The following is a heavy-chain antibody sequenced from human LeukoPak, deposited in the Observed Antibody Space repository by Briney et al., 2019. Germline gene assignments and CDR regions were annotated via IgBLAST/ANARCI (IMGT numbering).Heavy chain of an antibody. J-gene: IGHJ4*02. Sequence: PGGSLRLSCAASGITFSSYAMSWVRQAPGKGLEWVSVISGSGGSTYYADSVEGRFAISRDISKNTLYLQMDSLRAEDTAVYYCARSRGSSCYMGSDYWGQGTLVTVSS. V-gene: IGHV3-23*01. CDR1: GITFSSYA. D-gene: IGHD2-2*02. CDR2: ISGSGGST. CDR3: ARSRGSSCYMGSDY.